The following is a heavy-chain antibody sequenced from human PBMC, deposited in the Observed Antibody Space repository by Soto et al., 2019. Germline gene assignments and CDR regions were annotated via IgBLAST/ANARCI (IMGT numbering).Heavy chain of an antibody. J-gene: IGHJ4*02. CDR1: GYSFAGYW. Sequence: GESLKISCKGSGYSFAGYWITWVRQKPGKGLEWMGRIDPSDSQTYYSPSFRGHVTISVTKSITTVFLQWSSLRASDTAMYYCAREIYDSDTGPNFQYYFDSWGQGTPVTVSS. CDR3: AREIYDSDTGPNFQYYFDS. D-gene: IGHD3-22*01. V-gene: IGHV5-10-1*01. CDR2: IDPSDSQT.